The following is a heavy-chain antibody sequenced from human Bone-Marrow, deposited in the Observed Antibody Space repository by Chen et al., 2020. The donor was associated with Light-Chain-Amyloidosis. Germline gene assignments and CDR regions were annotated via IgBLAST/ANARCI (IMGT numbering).Heavy chain of an antibody. CDR3: ARYEPHFSDSIISGYTA. CDR2: INYSGATT. D-gene: IGHD5-12*01. V-gene: IGHV4-34*02. Sequence: QVRLQQWGAGLLKPSETLSLTCAVYGGSFTSGYYWNWIRQSPQKGLEWIGEINYSGATTNYNPSLEGRVTMSLDTSKNQFSLKLTSVTAADTAVYYCARYEPHFSDSIISGYTAWGQGTSVTVSS. CDR1: GGSFTSGYY. J-gene: IGHJ5*02.